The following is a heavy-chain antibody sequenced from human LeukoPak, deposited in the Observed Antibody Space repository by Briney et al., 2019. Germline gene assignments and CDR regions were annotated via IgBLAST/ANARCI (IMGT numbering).Heavy chain of an antibody. CDR3: ARDAPTYSGGWYWSYYYYMDV. D-gene: IGHD6-19*01. J-gene: IGHJ6*03. Sequence: GGSLRLSCAASGFTFSNYAMHWVRQAPGKGLEWVAVRSYDGSNKYYADSVKGRFTISRDNSKNTLYLQMSSLRAEDTAVYYCARDAPTYSGGWYWSYYYYMDVWGKGTTITVSS. CDR1: GFTFSNYA. CDR2: RSYDGSNK. V-gene: IGHV3-30*04.